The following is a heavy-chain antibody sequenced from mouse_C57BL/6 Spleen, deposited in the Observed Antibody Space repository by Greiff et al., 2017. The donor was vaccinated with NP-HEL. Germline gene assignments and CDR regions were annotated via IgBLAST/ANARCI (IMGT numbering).Heavy chain of an antibody. Sequence: VQLQQSGAELVKPGASVKLSCKASGYTFTEYTIHWVKQRSGQGLEWIGWFFPGSGSIKYNEKFKDKATLTAAKSSGPAYMEISRLTSEDSAVYFGRRHGYDDSIEGWFAYWGQGTLVTVSA. J-gene: IGHJ3*01. D-gene: IGHD3-2*01. CDR1: GYTFTEYT. V-gene: IGHV1-62-2*01. CDR3: RRHGYDDSIEGWFAY. CDR2: FFPGSGSI.